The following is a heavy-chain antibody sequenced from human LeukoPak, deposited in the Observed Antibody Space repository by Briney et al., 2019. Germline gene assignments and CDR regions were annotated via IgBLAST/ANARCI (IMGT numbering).Heavy chain of an antibody. CDR2: ISGSGGST. J-gene: IGHJ4*02. Sequence: GGSLRLSCAASGFTFNTFNMNWVRQAPGKGLEWVSAISGSGGSTYYADSVKGRFTISRDNSKNTLYLQMNSLRAEDTAVYYCAKDLAVAGVASFDYWGQGTLVTVSS. D-gene: IGHD6-19*01. CDR3: AKDLAVAGVASFDY. CDR1: GFTFNTFN. V-gene: IGHV3-23*01.